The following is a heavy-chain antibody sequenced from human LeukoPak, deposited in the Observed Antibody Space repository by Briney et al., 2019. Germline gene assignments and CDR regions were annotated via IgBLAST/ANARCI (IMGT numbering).Heavy chain of an antibody. Sequence: ASVKVSCKVSGYTLTELSMHWVRQAPGKGLEWMGGFDPEDGETIYAQKFQGRVTMTEDTSTDTAYMELSSLRSEDTAVYYCARAEITSDGYNSAFDVWGLGTMVTVSS. D-gene: IGHD5-24*01. CDR2: FDPEDGET. CDR3: ARAEITSDGYNSAFDV. J-gene: IGHJ3*01. V-gene: IGHV1-24*01. CDR1: GYTLTELS.